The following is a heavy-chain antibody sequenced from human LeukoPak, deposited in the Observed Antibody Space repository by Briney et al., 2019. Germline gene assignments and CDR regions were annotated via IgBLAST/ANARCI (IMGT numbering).Heavy chain of an antibody. V-gene: IGHV3-23*01. CDR3: AKDRSGSGSYDVWFDP. Sequence: GGSLRLSCAASGFTFNSYAMSWVRQAPGKGLEWVSTISGSGDSTYYADTVKGRFTISRDNSKNTLYLQMNSLRAEDTAVYYCAKDRSGSGSYDVWFDPWGQGTLVTVSS. CDR2: ISGSGDST. CDR1: GFTFNSYA. D-gene: IGHD3-10*01. J-gene: IGHJ5*02.